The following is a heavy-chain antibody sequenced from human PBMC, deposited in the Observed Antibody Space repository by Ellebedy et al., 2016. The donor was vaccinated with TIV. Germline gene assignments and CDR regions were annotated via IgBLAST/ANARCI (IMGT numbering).Heavy chain of an antibody. Sequence: ASVKVSXKASRYTFTSYYMHWVRQAPGQGLEWMGIINPSGGSTSYAQKFQGRVTMTRDTSTSTVYMELSSLRSEDTAVYYCARAGRNYYDSSGYYLDYWGQGTLVTVSS. CDR1: RYTFTSYY. CDR3: ARAGRNYYDSSGYYLDY. CDR2: INPSGGST. J-gene: IGHJ4*02. D-gene: IGHD3-22*01. V-gene: IGHV1-46*01.